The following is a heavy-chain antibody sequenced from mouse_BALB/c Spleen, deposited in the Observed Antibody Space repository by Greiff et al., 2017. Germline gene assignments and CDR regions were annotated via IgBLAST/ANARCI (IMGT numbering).Heavy chain of an antibody. Sequence: QVQLQQSGAELAKPGASVKMSCKASGYTFTSYWMHWVKQRPGQGLEWIGYINPSTGYTEYNQKFKDKATLTADKSSSTAYMQLSSLTSEDSAVYYCARGELRRGFDYWGQGTTLTVSS. CDR1: GYTFTSYW. CDR3: ARGELRRGFDY. V-gene: IGHV1-7*01. D-gene: IGHD1-2*01. CDR2: INPSTGYT. J-gene: IGHJ2*01.